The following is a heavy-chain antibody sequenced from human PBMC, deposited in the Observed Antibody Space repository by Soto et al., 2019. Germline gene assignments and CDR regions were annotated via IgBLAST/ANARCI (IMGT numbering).Heavy chain of an antibody. CDR2: IIPIFGTA. D-gene: IGHD1-26*01. J-gene: IGHJ4*02. CDR3: ASEIVGAGDY. CDR1: GGTFSSYA. Sequence: QFQLVQSGAEVKKPGSSVKVSCQASGGTFSSYAISWVRQAPGQGLEWRGGIIPIFGTANYAQKFQGRVTINADESTSTAYMELSRLRSEDPAVYYCASEIVGAGDYLGQGTLVTVSS. V-gene: IGHV1-69*12.